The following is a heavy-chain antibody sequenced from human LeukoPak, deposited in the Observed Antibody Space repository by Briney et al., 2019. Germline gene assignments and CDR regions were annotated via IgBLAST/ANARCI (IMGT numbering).Heavy chain of an antibody. Sequence: GGSLRLSCAASGFTFSSYWMSWVRQAPGKGLEWVANIKQDGSEKYYVDSVKGRFTISRDNAKNSLYLQMNSLRAEDTAVYYCARDRGSSWYLQFDYWGQGTLVTVSS. CDR1: GFTFSSYW. V-gene: IGHV3-7*01. J-gene: IGHJ4*02. CDR2: IKQDGSEK. D-gene: IGHD6-13*01. CDR3: ARDRGSSWYLQFDY.